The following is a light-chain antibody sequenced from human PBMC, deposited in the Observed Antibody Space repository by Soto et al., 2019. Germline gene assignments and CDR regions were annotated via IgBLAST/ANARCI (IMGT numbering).Light chain of an antibody. CDR3: QQYGSAFT. CDR1: QRVNSGS. V-gene: IGKV3-20*01. CDR2: GAS. J-gene: IGKJ3*01. Sequence: EIVLTQSPGTLSLSPGETANLSCRASQRVNSGSLAWYQQKPGQAPRLLIYGASPRASGIPDRFTGSGSGTGFTLTISRLEPEDFAVYYCQQYGSAFTYGPGTKGDIK.